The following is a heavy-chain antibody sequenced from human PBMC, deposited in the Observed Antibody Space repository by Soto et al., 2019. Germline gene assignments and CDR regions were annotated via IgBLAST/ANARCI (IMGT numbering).Heavy chain of an antibody. V-gene: IGHV5-10-1*01. D-gene: IGHD6-19*01. CDR1: GYSFTSYW. CDR2: IDPSDSYT. J-gene: IGHJ6*02. CDR3: ASTIVLAVAGGMALPLTPMDV. Sequence: PGESLKISCKGSGYSFTSYWISWVRQMPGKGLEWMGRIDPSDSYTNYSPSFQGHVTISADKSISTAYLQWSSLKASDTAMYYCASTIVLAVAGGMALPLTPMDVWGQGTTVTVSS.